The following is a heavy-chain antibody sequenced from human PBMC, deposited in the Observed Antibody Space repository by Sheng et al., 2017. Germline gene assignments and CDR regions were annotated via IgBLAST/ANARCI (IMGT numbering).Heavy chain of an antibody. J-gene: IGHJ4*02. V-gene: IGHV4-34*01. CDR1: GGSFSGYY. CDR3: ARAPMELRYFDWSPGTYYFDY. D-gene: IGHD3-9*01. Sequence: QVQLQQWGAGLLKPSETLSLTCAVYGGSFSGYYWSWIRQPPGKGLEWIGEINHSGSTNYNPSLKSRVTISVDTSKNQFSLKLSSVTAADTAVYYCARAPMELRYFDWSPGTYYFDYWGHGNPGHRLL. CDR2: INHSGST.